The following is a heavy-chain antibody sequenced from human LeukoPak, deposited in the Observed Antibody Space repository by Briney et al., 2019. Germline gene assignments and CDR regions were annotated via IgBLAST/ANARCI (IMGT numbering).Heavy chain of an antibody. CDR3: ARRIVAAGGYFDS. CDR1: GFIFSDHY. V-gene: IGHV3-11*01. D-gene: IGHD5-12*01. J-gene: IGHJ4*02. Sequence: GGTLRLSCAASGFIFSDHYMSWIRQAPGKGLEWISYITSSSSKMFYADSVKGRFTISRDNSKNSLFLQMDSLRVEDTAVYYCARRIVAAGGYFDSWGQGILVIVSS. CDR2: ITSSSSKM.